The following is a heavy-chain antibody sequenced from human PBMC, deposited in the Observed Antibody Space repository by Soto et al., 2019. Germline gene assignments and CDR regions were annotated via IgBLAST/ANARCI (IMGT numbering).Heavy chain of an antibody. V-gene: IGHV3-33*01. CDR1: GFTFRIYS. D-gene: IGHD3-16*01. CDR2: MWYDGTNK. CDR3: ARDATFGTKGGAFDI. Sequence: SMRLSGAASGFTFRIYSIHWVRQSRGKWLESMAFMWYDGTNKYYGESVKGGFTISRDNSENTLYLQMNSLRVEDTAVYYCARDATFGTKGGAFDICGDGTLVTVSS. J-gene: IGHJ3*02.